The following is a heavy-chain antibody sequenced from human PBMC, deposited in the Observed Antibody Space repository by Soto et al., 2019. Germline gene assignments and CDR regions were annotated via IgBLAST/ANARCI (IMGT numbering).Heavy chain of an antibody. J-gene: IGHJ4*02. Sequence: EVQLLESGGGLVQPGGSLRLSCAASGFTFSSYAMSWVRQAPGKGLEWVSAISGSGGSTYYADSVKGRFTISRDNSKNTLYLQMNSLRAQDTAVYYSAKQGSIYVVVPAAHRFDYWGQGTLVTVSS. CDR1: GFTFSSYA. CDR3: AKQGSIYVVVPAAHRFDY. V-gene: IGHV3-23*01. CDR2: ISGSGGST. D-gene: IGHD2-2*01.